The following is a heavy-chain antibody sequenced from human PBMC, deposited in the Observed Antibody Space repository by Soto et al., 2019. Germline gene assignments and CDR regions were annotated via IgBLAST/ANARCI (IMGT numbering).Heavy chain of an antibody. CDR3: ARGPRGSSPTLKYNWFDP. V-gene: IGHV1-69*13. Sequence: EASVKVSCKASGGTFSSYAISWVRQAPGQGLEWMGGIIPIFGTANYAQKFQGRVTITADESTSTAYMELSSLRSEDTAVYYCARGPRGSSPTLKYNWFDPWGQGTLVTVSS. CDR1: GGTFSSYA. J-gene: IGHJ5*02. CDR2: IIPIFGTA. D-gene: IGHD1-26*01.